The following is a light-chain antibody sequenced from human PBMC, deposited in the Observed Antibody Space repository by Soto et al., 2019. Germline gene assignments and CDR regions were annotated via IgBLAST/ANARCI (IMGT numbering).Light chain of an antibody. CDR1: QTIDSW. J-gene: IGKJ1*01. Sequence: DIQMTQSPSTLSASVGDRVTITCRASQTIDSWLAWYQQRPGKPPNLLIYKASTLASGVPSRFSGSGSGTEFTLTINSMQTDDFATYYCQQYHIYSGTCGQGTKV. V-gene: IGKV1-5*03. CDR3: QQYHIYSGT. CDR2: KAS.